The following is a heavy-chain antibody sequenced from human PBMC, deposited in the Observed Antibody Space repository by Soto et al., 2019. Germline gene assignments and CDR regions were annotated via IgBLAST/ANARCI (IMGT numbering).Heavy chain of an antibody. D-gene: IGHD5-12*01. CDR2: IIPIFGTA. Sequence: QVQLVQSGAEVKKPGSSVKVSCKASGGTFSSYAISWVRQAPGQGLEWMGGIIPIFGTANYAQKFQGRVRITADESTSPAYMALSSLRFKDTAVYYCATESFVNGYSVYDNYYDYGMDVWGQGTTVTVSS. CDR3: ATESFVNGYSVYDNYYDYGMDV. J-gene: IGHJ6*02. CDR1: GGTFSSYA. V-gene: IGHV1-69*01.